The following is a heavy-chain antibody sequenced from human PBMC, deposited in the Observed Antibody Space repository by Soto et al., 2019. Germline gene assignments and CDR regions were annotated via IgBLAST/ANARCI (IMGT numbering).Heavy chain of an antibody. V-gene: IGHV1-18*01. CDR2: ISAYNGNT. J-gene: IGHJ4*02. CDR1: GYTFTSYG. D-gene: IGHD2-15*01. CDR3: ARERCSGGSCYPFVPSGNYFDY. Sequence: QVQLVQSGAEVKKPGASVKVSCKASGYTFTSYGISWVRQAPGQGLEWMGWISAYNGNTNYAQKLQGRVTMTTDTSTSTAYMEPRSVRSDDTAVYYCARERCSGGSCYPFVPSGNYFDYWGQGTLVTVSS.